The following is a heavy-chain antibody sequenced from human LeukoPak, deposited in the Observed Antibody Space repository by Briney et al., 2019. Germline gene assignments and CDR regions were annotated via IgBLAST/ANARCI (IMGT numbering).Heavy chain of an antibody. J-gene: IGHJ4*02. CDR2: IKEDASEE. CDR3: AIAAGWELGY. CDR1: GFTSSRHW. Sequence: GGSLRLSCAVSGFTSSRHWMSWVRQTPEKGLEWVANIKEDASEENYVDSVKGRFTISRDNAKNSLYLQMNSRRAEDRAVYYCAIAAGWELGYWGQGTLVSVSS. V-gene: IGHV3-7*01. D-gene: IGHD6-25*01.